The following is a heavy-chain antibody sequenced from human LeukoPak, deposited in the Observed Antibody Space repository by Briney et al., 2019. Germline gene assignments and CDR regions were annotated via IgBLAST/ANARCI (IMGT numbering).Heavy chain of an antibody. J-gene: IGHJ6*03. Sequence: PSETLSLTCTVSGGSISSYYWSWIRQPAGKGLEWIGRIYTSGSTNYNPSLKSRVPMSVDTSKNQFSLKLSSVTAADTAVYYCARVAAAAGTMRMDYYYYMDVWGKGTTVTISS. CDR1: GGSISSYY. V-gene: IGHV4-4*07. CDR2: IYTSGST. CDR3: ARVAAAAGTMRMDYYYYMDV. D-gene: IGHD6-13*01.